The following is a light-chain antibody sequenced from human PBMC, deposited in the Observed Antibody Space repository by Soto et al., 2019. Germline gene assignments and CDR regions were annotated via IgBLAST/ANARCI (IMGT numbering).Light chain of an antibody. V-gene: IGKV3-20*01. CDR2: GAS. J-gene: IGKJ4*01. CDR3: QQYNYWPPLT. CDR1: QSVRSTH. Sequence: EIGLTQSPGTLSLSQGERATLSCRASQSVRSTHLAWYQQKPGQAPRLLIYGASSRATGIPDRFSGSGSGTDFTLTISSLQSEDFAVYYCQQYNYWPPLTFGGGTKVDNK.